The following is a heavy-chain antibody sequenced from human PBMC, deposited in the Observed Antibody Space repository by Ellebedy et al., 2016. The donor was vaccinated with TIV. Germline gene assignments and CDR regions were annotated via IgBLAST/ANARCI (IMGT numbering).Heavy chain of an antibody. CDR1: GNSFTRYW. CDR3: ARQAGSGWKHFDY. D-gene: IGHD6-19*01. Sequence: GESLKISCKGSGNSFTRYWIAWVRQMPGKGLEWMGIIYPGDSDTRYSPSFEGQVTISADKSINTAYLQWSSLKASDTAMYYCARQAGSGWKHFDYWGQGALVTVSS. CDR2: IYPGDSDT. J-gene: IGHJ4*02. V-gene: IGHV5-51*01.